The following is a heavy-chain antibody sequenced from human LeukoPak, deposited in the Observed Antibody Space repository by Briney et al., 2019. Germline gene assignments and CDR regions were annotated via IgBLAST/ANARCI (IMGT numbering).Heavy chain of an antibody. V-gene: IGHV3-33*01. Sequence: GRSLRLSCAASGFTFGSYGMHWVRQAPGKGLEWVAVIWYDGSNKYYADSVKGRFTISRDNSKNTLYLQMNSLRAEDTAVYYCARDLGGGWASSGYPLFDYWGQGTLVTVSS. D-gene: IGHD3-22*01. CDR2: IWYDGSNK. CDR3: ARDLGGGWASSGYPLFDY. CDR1: GFTFGSYG. J-gene: IGHJ4*02.